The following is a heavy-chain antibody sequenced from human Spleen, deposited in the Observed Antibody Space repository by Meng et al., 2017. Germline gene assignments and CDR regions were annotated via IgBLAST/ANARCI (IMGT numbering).Heavy chain of an antibody. D-gene: IGHD7-27*01. Sequence: GGSLRLSCAASGFTFSSYAMSWVRQAPGKGLEWVAVISYDGSNKYYADSVKGRFTISRDNSKNTLYLQMNSLRAEDTAVYYCARSQLGIQRDAFDIWGLGTMVTVSS. CDR1: GFTFSSYA. V-gene: IGHV3-30*01. CDR3: ARSQLGIQRDAFDI. CDR2: ISYDGSNK. J-gene: IGHJ3*02.